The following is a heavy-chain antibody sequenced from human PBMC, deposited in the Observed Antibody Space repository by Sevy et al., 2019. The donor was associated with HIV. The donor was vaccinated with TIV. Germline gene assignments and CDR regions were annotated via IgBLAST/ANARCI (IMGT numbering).Heavy chain of an antibody. Sequence: GGSLRLSCAASGFTFSSYWMHWVRQAPGKGLVWVSRINSDGSSTSYADSVKGRFTISRDNAKNTLNLQMNSLRVEDTAVYYCARGIQLWTFDYWGQGTLVTVSS. CDR1: GFTFSSYW. D-gene: IGHD5-18*01. J-gene: IGHJ4*02. CDR2: INSDGSST. V-gene: IGHV3-74*01. CDR3: ARGIQLWTFDY.